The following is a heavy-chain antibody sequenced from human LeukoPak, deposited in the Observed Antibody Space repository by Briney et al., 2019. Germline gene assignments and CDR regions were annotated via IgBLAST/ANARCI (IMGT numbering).Heavy chain of an antibody. J-gene: IGHJ5*02. CDR1: GFTFSSYA. CDR3: AKDLVGATGGWFDP. CDR2: ISGSGGST. V-gene: IGHV3-23*01. D-gene: IGHD1-26*01. Sequence: PGGSLRLSCAASGFTFSSYAMSWVRQAPEKGLEWVSAISGSGGSTYYADSVKGRFTISRDNSKNTLYLQMNSLRAEDTAVYYCAKDLVGATGGWFDPWGQGTLVTVSS.